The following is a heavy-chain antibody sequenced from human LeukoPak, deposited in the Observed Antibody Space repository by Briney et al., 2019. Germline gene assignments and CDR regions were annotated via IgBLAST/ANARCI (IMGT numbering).Heavy chain of an antibody. CDR3: ARTYYYDSSGYYY. J-gene: IGHJ4*02. CDR1: GGSISSYY. CDR2: IYYSGST. D-gene: IGHD3-22*01. V-gene: IGHV4-59*01. Sequence: PSETLSLTCTVPGGSISSYYWSWIRQPPGKGLEWIGYIYYSGSTNYNPSLKSRVTISVDTSKNQFSLKLSSVTAADTAVYYCARTYYYDSSGYYYWGQGTLVTVSS.